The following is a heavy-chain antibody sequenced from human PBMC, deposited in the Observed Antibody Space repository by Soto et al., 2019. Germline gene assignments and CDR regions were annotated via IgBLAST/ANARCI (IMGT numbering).Heavy chain of an antibody. J-gene: IGHJ4*02. V-gene: IGHV3-33*01. Sequence: QVQLVESGGGVVQPGRSLRLSCAASGFTFSSYGMHWVRQAPGKGLEWVAVIWYDGSSKYYADSVMGRFTISRDNSKNTLYLQMNSLRAEDTAVYYCARDSLRYSSGWLSYFDYWGQGTLVTVSS. CDR3: ARDSLRYSSGWLSYFDY. D-gene: IGHD6-19*01. CDR1: GFTFSSYG. CDR2: IWYDGSSK.